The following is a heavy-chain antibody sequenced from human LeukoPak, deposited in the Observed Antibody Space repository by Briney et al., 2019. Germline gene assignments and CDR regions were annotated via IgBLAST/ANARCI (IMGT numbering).Heavy chain of an antibody. V-gene: IGHV3-74*01. CDR2: VNSDGSTT. D-gene: IGHD3-3*01. J-gene: IGHJ6*02. CDR3: AKDLPYYDFWSGYYALAYYYYGMDV. CDR1: GFPFSNYL. Sequence: TGGSLRLSCAASGFPFSNYLMHWVRQAPGKGLVWVSRVNSDGSTTNYADSVKGRFTISRDNSKNTLYLQMNSLRAEDTAVYYCAKDLPYYDFWSGYYALAYYYYGMDVWGQGTTVTVSS.